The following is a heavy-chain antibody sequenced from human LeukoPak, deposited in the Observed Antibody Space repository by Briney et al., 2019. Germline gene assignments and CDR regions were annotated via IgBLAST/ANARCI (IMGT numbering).Heavy chain of an antibody. CDR1: GGSIISTSYY. D-gene: IGHD6-19*01. CDR2: IYYSGTT. J-gene: IGHJ5*02. V-gene: IGHV4-39*01. CDR3: ARQISSGTQPCDWFDP. Sequence: SETLSLTCTVSGGSIISTSYYWGWIRQPPGRGLEWIASIYYSGTTYYNPSLKSRVTISVDTSKNQFSLKLSSVSAADTAVYYCARQISSGTQPCDWFDPWGQGTLVTVSS.